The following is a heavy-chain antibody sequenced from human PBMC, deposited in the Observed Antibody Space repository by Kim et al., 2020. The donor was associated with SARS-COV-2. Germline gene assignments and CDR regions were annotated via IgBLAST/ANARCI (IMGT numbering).Heavy chain of an antibody. J-gene: IGHJ4*02. D-gene: IGHD2-15*01. CDR3: AKGHFSA. Sequence: SGGTTYYAKSVKGRFTISRKNSKTTLYLQRNALRAEETAVYYCAKGHFSAWGQGTLVTVSS. CDR2: SGGTT. V-gene: IGHV3-23*01.